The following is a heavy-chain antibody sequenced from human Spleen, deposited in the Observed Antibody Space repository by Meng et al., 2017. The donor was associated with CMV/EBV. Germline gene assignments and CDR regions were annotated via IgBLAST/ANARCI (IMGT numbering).Heavy chain of an antibody. Sequence: LSFAPSGFPFIGSAMHWVRQASGKGLEWVGRIRSKANSYATAYAASVKGRFTISRDDSKNTAYLQMNSLKTEDTAVYYCTRLYRSVYWGQRTLVTVSS. D-gene: IGHD3-16*02. CDR3: TRLYRSVY. V-gene: IGHV3-73*01. CDR2: IRSKANSYAT. CDR1: GFPFIGSA. J-gene: IGHJ4*02.